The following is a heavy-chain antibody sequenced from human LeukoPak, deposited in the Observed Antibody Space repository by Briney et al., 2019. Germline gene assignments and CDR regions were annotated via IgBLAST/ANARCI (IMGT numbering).Heavy chain of an antibody. CDR3: ARDSILRYFDWLSKGPFDY. D-gene: IGHD3-9*01. V-gene: IGHV4-59*12. Sequence: PSETLSLTCTVSGGSISSYYWSWIRQPPGKGLEWIGFIYYTGSTNYNPSLKSRVTISVDTSKNQFSLKLSSVTAADTAVYYCARDSILRYFDWLSKGPFDYWGQGTLVTVSS. J-gene: IGHJ4*02. CDR2: IYYTGST. CDR1: GGSISSYY.